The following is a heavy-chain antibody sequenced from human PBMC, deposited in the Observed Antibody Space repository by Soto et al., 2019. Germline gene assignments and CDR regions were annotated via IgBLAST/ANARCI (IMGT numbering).Heavy chain of an antibody. CDR2: TIPIFGTA. CDR3: ARDRDSSGYQLGY. V-gene: IGHV1-69*12. Sequence: QVQLVQSGAEVKKPGSSVKVSCKASGGTFSSYAVSWVRQAPGQGLEWMGGTIPIFGTANYAQKFQGRVTITADETTSTAYMELSSLRSEDTAVYYCARDRDSSGYQLGYWGQGTPVTVSS. D-gene: IGHD3-22*01. J-gene: IGHJ4*02. CDR1: GGTFSSYA.